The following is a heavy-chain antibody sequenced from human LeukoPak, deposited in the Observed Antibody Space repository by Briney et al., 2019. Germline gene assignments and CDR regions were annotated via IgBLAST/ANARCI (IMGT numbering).Heavy chain of an antibody. CDR2: ISNSGHRT. J-gene: IGHJ1*01. V-gene: IGHV3-64*02. Sequence: GESLRLSCAASGFTFSNFAMHWVRQTPGKGLQYVAAISNSGHRTHYVDSVQGRFTVSRDNSKNTLYLQMGSLRPEDTALYYCARGLSGSSDKWGQGVLVAVSS. D-gene: IGHD7-27*01. CDR1: GFTFSNFA. CDR3: ARGLSGSSDK.